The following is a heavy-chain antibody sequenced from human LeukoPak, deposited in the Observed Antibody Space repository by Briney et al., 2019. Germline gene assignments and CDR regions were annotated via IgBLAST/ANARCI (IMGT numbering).Heavy chain of an antibody. Sequence: SETLFLTCAVSGYSISSGYYWGWIRQPPGKGLEWIGSIYRSGSTYYNPSLKSRVTISVDTSKNQFSLKLSSVTAADTAVYYCASLYCSGGSCYALYFDYWGQGTLVTVSS. CDR2: IYRSGST. D-gene: IGHD2-15*01. CDR3: ASLYCSGGSCYALYFDY. CDR1: GYSISSGYY. J-gene: IGHJ4*02. V-gene: IGHV4-38-2*01.